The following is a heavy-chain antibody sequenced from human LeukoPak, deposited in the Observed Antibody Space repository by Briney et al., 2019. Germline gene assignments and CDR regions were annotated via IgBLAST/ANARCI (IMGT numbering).Heavy chain of an antibody. J-gene: IGHJ4*02. V-gene: IGHV4-59*01. CDR3: ARVVNSGWSDY. CDR1: GGSISSYY. CDR2: IYYSGST. D-gene: IGHD6-19*01. Sequence: SETLSLTCTVSGGSISSYYWSWIRQPPGKGLEWIGYIYYSGSTNYNPSLKSRVTISVDTSKNHFSLKLSSVTAADTAVYYCARVVNSGWSDYWGQGTLVTVSS.